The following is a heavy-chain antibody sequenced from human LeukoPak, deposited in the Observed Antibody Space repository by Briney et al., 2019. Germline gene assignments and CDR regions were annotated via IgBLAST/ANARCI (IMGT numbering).Heavy chain of an antibody. Sequence: GASVKVSCKASGYTFTSYGISWVRQAPGQGLEWMGWISAYNGNTNYAQKFQGRVTMTRDMSISTAYMELSRLRSDDTAVYYCARGAVKWIQSIGDYWGQGTLVTVSS. V-gene: IGHV1-18*01. CDR1: GYTFTSYG. J-gene: IGHJ4*02. CDR3: ARGAVKWIQSIGDY. CDR2: ISAYNGNT. D-gene: IGHD5-18*01.